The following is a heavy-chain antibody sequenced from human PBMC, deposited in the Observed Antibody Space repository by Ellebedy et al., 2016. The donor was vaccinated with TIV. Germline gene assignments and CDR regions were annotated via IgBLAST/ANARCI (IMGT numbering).Heavy chain of an antibody. CDR2: IYYSGST. CDR3: ARRYFDWSTYLAGDAFDI. V-gene: IGHV4-39*01. J-gene: IGHJ3*02. D-gene: IGHD3-9*01. CDR1: GGSISSSSYY. Sequence: MPGGSLRLSCTVSGGSISSSSYYWGWIRQPPGKGLEWIGSIYYSGSTYYNPSLKSRVTISVDTSKNQFSLKLSSVTAADTAVYYCARRYFDWSTYLAGDAFDIWGQGTMVTVSS.